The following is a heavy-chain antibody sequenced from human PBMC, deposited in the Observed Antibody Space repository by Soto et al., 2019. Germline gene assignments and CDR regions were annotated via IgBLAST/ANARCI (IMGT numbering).Heavy chain of an antibody. V-gene: IGHV1-46*01. CDR3: ARAYYYDSSGYYPDDY. D-gene: IGHD3-22*01. CDR1: GYTFTSYY. J-gene: IGHJ4*02. CDR2: INPSGGST. Sequence: GASVKVSCKASGYTFTSYYMHWVRQAPGQGLEWMGIINPSGGSTSYAQKFQGRVTMTRDTSTSTDYMELSSLRSEDTAVYYCARAYYYDSSGYYPDDYWGQVTLVTVSS.